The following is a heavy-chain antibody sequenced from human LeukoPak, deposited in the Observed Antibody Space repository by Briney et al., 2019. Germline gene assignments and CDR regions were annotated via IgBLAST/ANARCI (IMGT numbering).Heavy chain of an antibody. CDR1: GGSFSGYY. D-gene: IGHD3-3*01. J-gene: IGHJ5*02. Sequence: PSETLSLTCAVYGGSFSGYYWSWIRQPPGKGLEWIGEIDHSGSTNYNPSLKSRVTISVDTSKNQFSLKLSSVTAADTAVYYCARGQVEWHQFGIYGPWAKGPLVTVSS. CDR3: ARGQVEWHQFGIYGP. V-gene: IGHV4-34*01. CDR2: IDHSGST.